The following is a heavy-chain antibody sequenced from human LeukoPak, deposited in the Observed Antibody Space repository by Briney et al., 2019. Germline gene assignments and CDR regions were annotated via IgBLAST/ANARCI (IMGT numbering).Heavy chain of an antibody. CDR3: ARHRGRVAIIDS. CDR1: GGSISSYY. D-gene: IGHD5-12*01. Sequence: SETLSLTCTVSGGSISSYYWSWIRQPPGKGLEWIGYIYYSGSTNYNPSLKSRVTISVDTSKNQFSLKLSSVTAADTAVYYCARHRGRVAIIDSWGQGTLVTVSS. CDR2: IYYSGST. J-gene: IGHJ4*02. V-gene: IGHV4-59*08.